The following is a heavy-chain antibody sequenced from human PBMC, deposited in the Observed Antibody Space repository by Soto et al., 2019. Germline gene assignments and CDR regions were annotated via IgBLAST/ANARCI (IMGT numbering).Heavy chain of an antibody. V-gene: IGHV3-23*01. CDR1: GFTFNSYA. D-gene: IGHD1-7*01. Sequence: EVQLLESGGGLVQPGGSLSLSCAASGFTFNSYAMSWVRQAPGKGLEWVSAISGSGGSTYYADSGKGRFAISRDNSKNTLYLQMNSLRAEDTAVYYCAKDRAGTRTYYFDYWGQGTLVTVSS. CDR3: AKDRAGTRTYYFDY. CDR2: ISGSGGST. J-gene: IGHJ4*02.